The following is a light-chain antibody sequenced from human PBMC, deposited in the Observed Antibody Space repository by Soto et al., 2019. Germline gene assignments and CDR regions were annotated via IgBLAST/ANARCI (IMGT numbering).Light chain of an antibody. CDR1: QNVRSPY. Sequence: EIVLTQSPGTLSLSPGERATLSCRASQNVRSPYLAWYQQKPGQAPRLLIYAASSRAAGIPDRFSGSGSGTDFTLTISRLEPEDFAVYYCQHYVTSAWTFCQGTKVEIK. CDR3: QHYVTSAWT. CDR2: AAS. V-gene: IGKV3-20*01. J-gene: IGKJ1*01.